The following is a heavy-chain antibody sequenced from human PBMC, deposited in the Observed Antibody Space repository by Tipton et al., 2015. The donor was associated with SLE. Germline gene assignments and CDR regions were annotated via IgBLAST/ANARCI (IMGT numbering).Heavy chain of an antibody. V-gene: IGHV3-53*04. J-gene: IGHJ3*02. Sequence: VQLVQSGGGLVQPGGSLRLSCAASGFTVSSNYMSWVRQAPGKGLEWVSVIYSGGSTYYADSVKGRFTISRHNSKNTLYLQRNSLRAEDTAVYYCARASSGWYLDIWGQGTMVTVSS. CDR1: GFTVSSNY. CDR3: ARASSGWYLDI. CDR2: IYSGGST. D-gene: IGHD6-19*01.